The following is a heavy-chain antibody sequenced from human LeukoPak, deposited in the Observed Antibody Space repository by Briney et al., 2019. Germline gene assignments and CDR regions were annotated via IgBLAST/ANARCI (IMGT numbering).Heavy chain of an antibody. CDR2: ISSGGGGI. J-gene: IGHJ4*02. CDR1: GFSVTSYG. CDR3: ARDGASHPSIYYFDY. D-gene: IGHD4-17*01. Sequence: PRGSLRLSCAVSGFSVTSYGMSWVRQAPGKGLEWVSYISSGGGGIFYADSVKGRFTISRDNAKDSLHLQMNSLRAEDTAVYYCARDGASHPSIYYFDYWGQGTLVTVSS. V-gene: IGHV3-48*03.